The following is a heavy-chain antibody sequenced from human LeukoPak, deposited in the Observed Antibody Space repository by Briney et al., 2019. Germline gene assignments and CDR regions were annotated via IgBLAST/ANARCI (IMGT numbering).Heavy chain of an antibody. CDR1: GGSISSYY. CDR2: IYYSGST. Sequence: SETLSLTCTVSGGSISSYYWSWIRQPPGKGLEWIGYIYYSGSTNYNPSLKSRVTISVDTSKNQFSLKLSSVTAADTAVYYCARDLGYCGGDCYPSYYYGMDVWGQGTTVTVSS. CDR3: ARDLGYCGGDCYPSYYYGMDV. D-gene: IGHD2-21*02. J-gene: IGHJ6*02. V-gene: IGHV4-59*01.